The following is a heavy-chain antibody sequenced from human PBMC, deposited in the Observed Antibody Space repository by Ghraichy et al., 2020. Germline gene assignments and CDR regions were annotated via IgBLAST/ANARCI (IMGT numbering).Heavy chain of an antibody. CDR2: IYSGGST. J-gene: IGHJ4*02. CDR3: TRDVRGVIPFDY. D-gene: IGHD3-10*02. CDR1: GFTVSGNY. V-gene: IGHV3-66*01. Sequence: GGSLRLSCAASGFTVSGNYMSWVRQAPGKGLEWVSVIYSGGSTYYPDSVKGRFTISRDNSKNTLYLQMNSLRAEDTAVYYCTRDVRGVIPFDYWGQGTLVTVSS.